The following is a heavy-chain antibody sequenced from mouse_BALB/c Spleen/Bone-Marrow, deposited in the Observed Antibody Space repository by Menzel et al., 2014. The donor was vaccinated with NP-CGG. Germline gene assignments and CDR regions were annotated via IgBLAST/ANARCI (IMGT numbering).Heavy chain of an antibody. D-gene: IGHD2-1*01. Sequence: QVQLQQPGAELVRPGSSVKISCKASGYAFSNFWMNWVKQRPGQGLEWIGQIHPGDGDTNNNGKFKGKATLTTDKSSSTAYMQLSSLSSEDSAVYFCARVYYCNLDYWGQGTTLTVSS. J-gene: IGHJ2*01. CDR1: GYAFSNFW. CDR3: ARVYYCNLDY. CDR2: IHPGDGDT. V-gene: IGHV1-80*01.